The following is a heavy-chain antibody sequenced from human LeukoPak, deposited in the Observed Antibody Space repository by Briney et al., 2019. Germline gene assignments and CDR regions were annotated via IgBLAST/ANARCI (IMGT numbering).Heavy chain of an antibody. CDR2: INPNGAAT. Sequence: ATVKVSCRASGYTFTGYFMHWVRQAPGQGLEWMGWINPNGAATKYAQKCQGRVTMTRDTSINTDFMELSSLRSDDTALYYCTGDGFSGAAFDYWGQGTLVTVSS. V-gene: IGHV1-2*02. CDR3: TGDGFSGAAFDY. J-gene: IGHJ4*02. D-gene: IGHD7-27*01. CDR1: GYTFTGYF.